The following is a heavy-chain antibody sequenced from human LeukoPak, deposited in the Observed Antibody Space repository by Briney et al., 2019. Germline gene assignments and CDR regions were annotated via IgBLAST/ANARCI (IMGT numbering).Heavy chain of an antibody. D-gene: IGHD3-22*01. CDR1: GGSFSGYY. V-gene: IGHV4-34*01. Sequence: SETLSLTCAVYGGSFSGYYWSWIRQPPGKGLEWIGEINHSGSTNYNPSLKSRVTISVDTSKNQFSQKLSSVTAADTAVYYCARIITTYYYYGMDVWGQGTTVTVSS. CDR3: ARIITTYYYYGMDV. CDR2: INHSGST. J-gene: IGHJ6*02.